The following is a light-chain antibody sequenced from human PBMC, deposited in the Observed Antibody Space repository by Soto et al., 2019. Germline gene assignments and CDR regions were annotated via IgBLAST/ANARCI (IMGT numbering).Light chain of an antibody. Sequence: DIQMTQSPSSVSASVGDRVTITCRASQGISSWLGWYQQKPGKAPKLLIYAASNLQSGVPSRFSGSGSGTDFTLTISSLHPEDFAIYYCQQANTVPLTFGGGTNVEIK. CDR2: AAS. CDR1: QGISSW. J-gene: IGKJ4*01. CDR3: QQANTVPLT. V-gene: IGKV1-12*01.